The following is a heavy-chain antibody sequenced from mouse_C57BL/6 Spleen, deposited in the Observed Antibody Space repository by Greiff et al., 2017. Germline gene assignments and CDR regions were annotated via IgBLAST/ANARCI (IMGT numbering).Heavy chain of an antibody. CDR1: GFTFSSYA. Sequence: EVMLVESGGGLVKPGGSLKLSCAASGFTFSSYAMSWVRQTPEKRLEWVATISDGGSYTYYPDNVKGRFTISRDNAKNNLYLQMSHLKSEDTAMYYCARDDGSSYDYFDYWGQGTTLTGSS. V-gene: IGHV5-4*01. D-gene: IGHD1-1*01. CDR3: ARDDGSSYDYFDY. J-gene: IGHJ2*01. CDR2: ISDGGSYT.